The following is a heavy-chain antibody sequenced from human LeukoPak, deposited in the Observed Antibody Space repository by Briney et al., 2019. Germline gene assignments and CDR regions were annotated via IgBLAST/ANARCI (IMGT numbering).Heavy chain of an antibody. Sequence: GGSLRLSCAASGFTFSSYSMNWVRQAPGKGLEWVSYISSSSGTIYYADSVKGRFTISRDNAKNSLYLQMNSLRAEDTAVYYCARGESGIAAALDYWGQGTLVTVSS. CDR1: GFTFSSYS. CDR2: ISSSSGTI. J-gene: IGHJ4*02. D-gene: IGHD6-13*01. V-gene: IGHV3-48*01. CDR3: ARGESGIAAALDY.